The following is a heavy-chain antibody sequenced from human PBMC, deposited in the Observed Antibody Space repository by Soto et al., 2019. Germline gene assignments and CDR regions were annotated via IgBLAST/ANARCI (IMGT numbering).Heavy chain of an antibody. CDR1: GFTFSRYV. V-gene: IGHV3-23*01. CDR2: ISGTGRVT. D-gene: IGHD3-9*01. Sequence: EVQLLESGGGLVQPGGSLKISCAVSGFTFSRYVMSWVRQAPGKGLEWVSGISGTGRVTNYAESVKGRFTISRDNPKNTLSLEMKSLRAEDTAVYYCAKDVHYDIVTGIEYFDHWGQGTLVTVSS. J-gene: IGHJ1*01. CDR3: AKDVHYDIVTGIEYFDH.